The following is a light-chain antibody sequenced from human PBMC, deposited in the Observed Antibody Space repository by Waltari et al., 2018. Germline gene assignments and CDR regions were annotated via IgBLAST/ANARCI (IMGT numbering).Light chain of an antibody. Sequence: LSASVGDRVTITCRASQGIGNDLGWYQQKPGKAPKRLIYAASSLQSGVPSRFSGSGSGTEFTLTISSLQPEDFATYYCLQHSNYPRTFGQGTKLEIK. CDR1: QGIGND. J-gene: IGKJ2*01. CDR2: AAS. CDR3: LQHSNYPRT. V-gene: IGKV1-17*01.